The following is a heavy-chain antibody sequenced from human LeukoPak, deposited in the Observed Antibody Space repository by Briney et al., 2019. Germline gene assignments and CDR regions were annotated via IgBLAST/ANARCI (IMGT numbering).Heavy chain of an antibody. CDR1: GYSLTNYW. CDR2: IQPGDSNI. J-gene: IGHJ4*02. Sequence: KPGESLKISCKGSGYSLTNYWIGWVRRMPGKGLEWMGIIQPGDSNIRYSPSFQGQVTISADKSISTAYLQWSSLKASDTAMYYCARWPRCSTNCYFDFWGQGTLVTVSS. D-gene: IGHD2-2*01. V-gene: IGHV5-51*01. CDR3: ARWPRCSTNCYFDF.